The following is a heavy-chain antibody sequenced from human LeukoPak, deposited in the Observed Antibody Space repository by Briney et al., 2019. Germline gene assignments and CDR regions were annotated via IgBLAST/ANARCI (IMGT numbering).Heavy chain of an antibody. V-gene: IGHV4-38-2*02. CDR3: ARTRYYYNSRSYGAPYYFDY. CDR1: GYSISSGYY. Sequence: SETLSLTCTVCGYSISSGYYWGWIRQPPGKGLEWIGSIYHSGSTYYNPSLKSRVTISVDTSKNQFSLKLSSVTAADTAVYYCARTRYYYNSRSYGAPYYFDYWGQGTLVTVSS. J-gene: IGHJ4*02. CDR2: IYHSGST. D-gene: IGHD3-10*01.